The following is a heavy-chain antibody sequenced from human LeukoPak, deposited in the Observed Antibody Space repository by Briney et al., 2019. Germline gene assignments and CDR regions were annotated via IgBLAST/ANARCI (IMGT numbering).Heavy chain of an antibody. V-gene: IGHV3-30*18. CDR2: ISYDGSNK. J-gene: IGHJ4*02. CDR3: AKVYYDFWSGYYSHFDY. Sequence: GGSLRLSCAASGFTFSSYGMHWVRQAPGKGREWGAVISYDGSNKYYADSVKGRFTISRDNSKNTLYLQMNSLRAEDTAVYYCAKVYYDFWSGYYSHFDYWGQGTLVTVSS. CDR1: GFTFSSYG. D-gene: IGHD3-3*01.